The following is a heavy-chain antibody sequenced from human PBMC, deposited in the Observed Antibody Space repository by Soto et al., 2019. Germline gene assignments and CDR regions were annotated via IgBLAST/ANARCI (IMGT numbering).Heavy chain of an antibody. CDR2: IYYSGTT. V-gene: IGHV4-39*07. Sequence: SETLSLTCTVSGGSISSSSYYWGWIRQPPGKGLEWIGYIYYSGTTYYNPSLKSRVTISVDTSKNQFSLKLTSVTAVDTAVYYCARSGYSYGPNPFLYWGQGTRVTVSS. CDR3: ARSGYSYGPNPFLY. CDR1: GGSISSSSYY. D-gene: IGHD5-18*01. J-gene: IGHJ4*02.